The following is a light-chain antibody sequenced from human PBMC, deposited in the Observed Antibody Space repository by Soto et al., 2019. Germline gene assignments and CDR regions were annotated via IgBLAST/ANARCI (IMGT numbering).Light chain of an antibody. CDR2: DAS. CDR1: QSISTW. V-gene: IGKV1-5*01. CDR3: QQYKTYTT. J-gene: IGKJ2*01. Sequence: DIQMTQSPSTLSASVGDRVTITCRASQSISTWLVWYQQKPGKAPKVLIYDASSLQSGVPSRFSGHGSGTDFTLTISSLQPDDSAIDYCQQYKTYTTFGQGTKVDIK.